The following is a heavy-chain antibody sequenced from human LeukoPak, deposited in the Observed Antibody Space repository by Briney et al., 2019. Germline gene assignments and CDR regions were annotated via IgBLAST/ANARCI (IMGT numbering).Heavy chain of an antibody. CDR3: ARDAGTEFDY. D-gene: IGHD6-13*01. V-gene: IGHV3-74*01. J-gene: IGHJ4*02. Sequence: PGGSLRLSCAATGFTFSSYLMHWVRQAPGKGLVWVSRINSDGSNKSYADSVKGRFTISRDNAKNTLYLQMNSLRAEDTAVYYCARDAGTEFDYWGQGTLVTVSS. CDR2: INSDGSNK. CDR1: GFTFSSYL.